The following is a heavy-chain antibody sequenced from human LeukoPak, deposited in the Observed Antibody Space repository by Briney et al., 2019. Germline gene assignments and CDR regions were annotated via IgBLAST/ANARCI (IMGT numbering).Heavy chain of an antibody. CDR2: IKQDGSEK. CDR3: ARDLGQYYDTSDNWFDP. Sequence: GGSLRLSCAASGFTFSSYWMSWVRQAPGKGLEWVANIKQDGSEKYYVDSVKGRLTISRDNAKNSLYLQMNSLRAEDTAVYYCARDLGQYYDTSDNWFDPWGQGTLVTVSS. CDR1: GFTFSSYW. V-gene: IGHV3-7*01. D-gene: IGHD3-22*01. J-gene: IGHJ5*02.